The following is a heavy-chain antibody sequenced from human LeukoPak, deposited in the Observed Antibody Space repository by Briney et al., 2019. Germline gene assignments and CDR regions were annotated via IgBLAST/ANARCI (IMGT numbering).Heavy chain of an antibody. V-gene: IGHV4-4*02. CDR2: IYHSGST. CDR1: GGSISSSNW. Sequence: LSETLSLTCAVSGGSISSSNWWSWVRQPPGKGLEWIGEIYHSGSTNYNPSLKSRVTISVDKSKNQFSLKLSSVTAADTAVYYCARGRYSYGPHYFDYWGQGTLVTVSS. D-gene: IGHD5-18*01. CDR3: ARGRYSYGPHYFDY. J-gene: IGHJ4*02.